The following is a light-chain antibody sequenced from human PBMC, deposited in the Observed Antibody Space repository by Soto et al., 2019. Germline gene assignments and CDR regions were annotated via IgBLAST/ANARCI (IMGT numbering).Light chain of an antibody. CDR1: NSDVGTYNY. Sequence: QSALTQPRSVSGSPGQSVTISCTGTNSDVGTYNYVSWYQQHPGKAPKLIIYDVNKRPSGVPDRFSGSKSGNTASLIISGLQAADEAEYYCCCCSYAGSSSFRVLFGGGTQLTVL. V-gene: IGLV2-11*01. CDR2: DVN. CDR3: CSYAGSSSFRVL. J-gene: IGLJ2*01.